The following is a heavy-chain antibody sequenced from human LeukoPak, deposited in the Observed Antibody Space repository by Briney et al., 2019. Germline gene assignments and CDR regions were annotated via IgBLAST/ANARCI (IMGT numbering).Heavy chain of an antibody. CDR3: ARDRTTNHDYYYYMDV. CDR1: GYTFTGYY. Sequence: GASVKVSCKASGYTFTGYYMHWVRQAPGQGLEWMGWLNPKSGGTNYAQKFQGRVTMTRDTSITTAFMELSRLISDDTAVYYCARDRTTNHDYYYYMDVWGRGTTVTVSS. V-gene: IGHV1-2*02. D-gene: IGHD1-14*01. J-gene: IGHJ6*03. CDR2: LNPKSGGT.